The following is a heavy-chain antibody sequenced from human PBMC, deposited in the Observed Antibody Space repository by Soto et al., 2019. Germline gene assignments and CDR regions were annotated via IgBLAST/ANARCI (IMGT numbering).Heavy chain of an antibody. CDR3: ARSYNSTWTSWGP. Sequence: PSETLSLTCTVSGGSINNYYWSWIRQPPGKGLEWIGYIYYSGTTNYNSSFKSRVTISVDTSKNQFSLKLSSVTAADPAVYYCARSYNSTWTSWGPWGQGALVTVSS. V-gene: IGHV4-59*01. J-gene: IGHJ5*02. D-gene: IGHD1-20*01. CDR2: IYYSGTT. CDR1: GGSINNYY.